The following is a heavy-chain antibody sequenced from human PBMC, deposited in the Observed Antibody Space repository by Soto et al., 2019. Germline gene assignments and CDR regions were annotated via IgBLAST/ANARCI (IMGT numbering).Heavy chain of an antibody. CDR1: GFTFSSYS. CDR3: ARESVAQLDY. V-gene: IGHV3-21*01. CDR2: ISSSSSYI. D-gene: IGHD6-19*01. J-gene: IGHJ4*02. Sequence: EVQLVESGGGLVKPGGSLRLSCAASGFTFSSYSMNWVRQAPGKGLEWVSSISSSSSYIYYADSVKGRFTISRDNAKNSLYLQINSLRAEDTAVYYCARESVAQLDYWGQGTLVTVSS.